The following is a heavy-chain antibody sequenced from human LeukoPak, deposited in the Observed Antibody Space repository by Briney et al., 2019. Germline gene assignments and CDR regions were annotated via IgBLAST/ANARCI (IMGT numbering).Heavy chain of an antibody. CDR1: GFSFDDYG. D-gene: IGHD6-13*01. Sequence: PGGSLRLSCAASGFSFDDYGMSWVRQAPGKGLEWVSGINWNGDTTAYADSVKGRFTISRDNAKNSLYLQLNSLRAEDTAWYYCARGGRGTNSWYFRYWGQGTLVTVSS. CDR2: INWNGDTT. V-gene: IGHV3-20*04. J-gene: IGHJ4*02. CDR3: ARGGRGTNSWYFRY.